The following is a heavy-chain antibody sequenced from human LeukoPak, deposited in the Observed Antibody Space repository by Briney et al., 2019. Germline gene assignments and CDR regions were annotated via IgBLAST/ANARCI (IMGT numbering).Heavy chain of an antibody. CDR1: GYTFTGYY. V-gene: IGHV1-2*02. CDR3: ESPYSSGRTFFDY. Sequence: ASVKVSCKASGYTFTGYYMRWVRQAPGQGLEWMGWISSNSGGTNYAQKFQGRVTMTRDTSISTAYMELSRLRSEDTAVYYCESPYSSGRTFFDYCGQGTPVTVSS. D-gene: IGHD6-19*01. J-gene: IGHJ4*02. CDR2: ISSNSGGT.